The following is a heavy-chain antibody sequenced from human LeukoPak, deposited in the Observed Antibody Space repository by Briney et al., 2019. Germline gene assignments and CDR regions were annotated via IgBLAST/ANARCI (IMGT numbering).Heavy chain of an antibody. CDR2: IIPIFGTA. D-gene: IGHD6-13*01. V-gene: IGHV1-69*13. CDR1: GGTFISYA. J-gene: IGHJ4*02. Sequence: GASVKVSCKASGGTFISYAISWVRQAPGQGLEWMGGIIPIFGTANYAQKFQGRVTITADESTSTAYMELSSLRSEDTAVYYCARFITAAGSRYFDYWGQGTLVTVSS. CDR3: ARFITAAGSRYFDY.